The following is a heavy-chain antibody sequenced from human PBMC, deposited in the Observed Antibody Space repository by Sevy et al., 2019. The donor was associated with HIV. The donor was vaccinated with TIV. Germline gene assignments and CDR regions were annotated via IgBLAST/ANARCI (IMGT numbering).Heavy chain of an antibody. Sequence: GGSLRLSCAASGFTFSSYAMSWVRQAPGKGLEWVSRISGFGANTYQAEAGKGRFTIHRDTSKNTLFLQMNSLRAEDTAVYYCAKDRADYCSGGSCGFDYWGQGTLVTVSS. D-gene: IGHD2-15*01. CDR1: GFTFSSYA. V-gene: IGHV3-23*01. CDR3: AKDRADYCSGGSCGFDY. CDR2: ISGFGANT. J-gene: IGHJ4*02.